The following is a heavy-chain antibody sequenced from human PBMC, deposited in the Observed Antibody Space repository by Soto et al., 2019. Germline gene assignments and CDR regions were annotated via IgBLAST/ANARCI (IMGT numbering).Heavy chain of an antibody. J-gene: IGHJ4*02. D-gene: IGHD1-1*01. Sequence: QVHLVQSGAEVKKPGASVKVSCKGSGYAFTTYGITWVRQAPGQGLEWMGWISAHNGNTNYAQKLQGRVTLTRDTSTRTAYMERRSLSSDDTAEYYCARGRYGDFWGQGALVTVSS. CDR3: ARGRYGDF. CDR2: ISAHNGNT. CDR1: GYAFTTYG. V-gene: IGHV1-18*01.